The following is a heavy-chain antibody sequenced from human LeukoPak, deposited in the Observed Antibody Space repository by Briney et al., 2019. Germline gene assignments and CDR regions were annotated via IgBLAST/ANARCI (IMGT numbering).Heavy chain of an antibody. V-gene: IGHV4-59*11. CDR2: IYYSGST. CDR3: ARGRHNWNEYYFDY. CDR1: GGSISSHY. J-gene: IGHJ4*02. Sequence: PSETLSLTCTVAGGSISSHYWSWIRQPPGKGLEWIRYIYYSGSTNYNPSLKSRVTISVDTSKNQFSLKLSSVTAADAAVYYCARGRHNWNEYYFDYWGQGTLVTVSS. D-gene: IGHD1-20*01.